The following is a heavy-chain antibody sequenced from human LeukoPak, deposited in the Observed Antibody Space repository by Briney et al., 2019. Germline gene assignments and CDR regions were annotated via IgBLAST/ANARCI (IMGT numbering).Heavy chain of an antibody. Sequence: GGSLRLSCAASGFTFSSYGMHWVRQAPGKGLEWVAVIWYDGSNKYYADSVKGRFTISRDNAKNSLYLQMNSLRAEDTAVYYCARDRDYGDYDAFDIWGQGTMVTVSS. D-gene: IGHD4-17*01. CDR2: IWYDGSNK. CDR1: GFTFSSYG. CDR3: ARDRDYGDYDAFDI. J-gene: IGHJ3*02. V-gene: IGHV3-33*01.